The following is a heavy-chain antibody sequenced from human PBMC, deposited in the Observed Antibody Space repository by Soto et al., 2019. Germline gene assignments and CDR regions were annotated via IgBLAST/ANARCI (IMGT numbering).Heavy chain of an antibody. CDR3: ARGPWYSSSWYRNYYYYGMDV. CDR1: GFTVSTNY. J-gene: IGHJ6*02. CDR2: IYSGGST. Sequence: PGGSLRLSCAASGFTVSTNYMSWVRQAPGKGLEWVSLIYSGGSTYYADSVKGRFTISSDNSKNTLYLQMNSLRAEDTAVYYCARGPWYSSSWYRNYYYYGMDVWGQGTSVTVS. D-gene: IGHD6-13*01. V-gene: IGHV3-53*01.